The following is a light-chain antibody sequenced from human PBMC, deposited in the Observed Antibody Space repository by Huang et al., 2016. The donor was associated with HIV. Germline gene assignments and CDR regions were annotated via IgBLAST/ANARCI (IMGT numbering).Light chain of an antibody. CDR2: GAS. Sequence: ESVMTQSPDILSVSPGETATLPCRASRDVSSNLAWYRHKLGQAPSLLIYGASTRVSGIPARFNGSGSGIAFTLTISSVQSEDFAVYYCQQYNNWPRTFGQGTKLEIK. CDR1: RDVSSN. V-gene: IGKV3-15*01. J-gene: IGKJ2*01. CDR3: QQYNNWPRT.